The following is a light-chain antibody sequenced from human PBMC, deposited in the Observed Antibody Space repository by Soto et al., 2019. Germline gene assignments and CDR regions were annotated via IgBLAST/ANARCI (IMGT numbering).Light chain of an antibody. CDR2: DVT. CDR1: SSDVGGYNE. CDR3: SSHAAGSTLI. V-gene: IGLV2-14*03. Sequence: QSALTQSASVSGSPGQSTTISCTGTSSDVGGYNEVSWYQQRPGKAPKLMIYDVTNRPSGVSNRFSGSKSGNTASLTISGLQAEDEAYYYCSSHAAGSTLIFGGGTKVTVL. J-gene: IGLJ2*01.